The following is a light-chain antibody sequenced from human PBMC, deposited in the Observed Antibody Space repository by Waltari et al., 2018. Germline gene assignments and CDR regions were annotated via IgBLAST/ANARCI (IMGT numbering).Light chain of an antibody. CDR2: GGS. Sequence: DIQMTQSPSTRYESVGDRVTITCRASQNINTYLAWYQHKPGKAPKLLIYGGSTLESGVPLRFSGSGSGTEFTLTISSLQPDDFAIYYCQQSYSSPWTFAQGTKVEIK. V-gene: IGKV1-5*01. CDR1: QNINTY. CDR3: QQSYSSPWT. J-gene: IGKJ1*01.